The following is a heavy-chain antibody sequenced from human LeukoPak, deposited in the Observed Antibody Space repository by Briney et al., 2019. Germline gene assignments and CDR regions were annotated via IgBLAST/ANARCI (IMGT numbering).Heavy chain of an antibody. CDR2: ISTYNGNT. J-gene: IGHJ3*02. Sequence: ASVEVSCKASGYTFINHGISWVRQAPGQGLEWMGWISTYNGNTNYAQKLQGRVTMTTDTSTSTAYMELRSLRSDDTAVYYCARDRQWELYDAFDIWGQGTMVTVSS. CDR1: GYTFINHG. D-gene: IGHD1-26*01. V-gene: IGHV1-18*01. CDR3: ARDRQWELYDAFDI.